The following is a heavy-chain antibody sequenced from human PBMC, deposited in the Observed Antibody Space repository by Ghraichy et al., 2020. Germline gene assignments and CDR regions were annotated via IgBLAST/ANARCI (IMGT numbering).Heavy chain of an antibody. V-gene: IGHV3-23*01. J-gene: IGHJ4*02. D-gene: IGHD3-10*01. Sequence: GGSLRLSCAASGFTFSSYAMSWVRQAPGKGLEWVSAISGSGGRTYYADSVKGRFTISRDNSKNTLYLQMNSLRAEDTAVYYCAKEPRMVRGVIEDYWGQGTLVTVSS. CDR2: ISGSGGRT. CDR3: AKEPRMVRGVIEDY. CDR1: GFTFSSYA.